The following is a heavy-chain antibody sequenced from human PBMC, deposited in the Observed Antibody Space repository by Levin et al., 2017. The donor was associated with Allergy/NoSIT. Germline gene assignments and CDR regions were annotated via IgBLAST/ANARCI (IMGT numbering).Heavy chain of an antibody. CDR2: ISGTGGNT. CDR1: GFAFSSYA. D-gene: IGHD3-16*02. Sequence: QPGGSLRLSCAASGFAFSSYAMSWVRQAPGKGLEWVSSISGTGGNTYYADSVKGRFTISRDNSKNTLFLQMNSLGAEDTAVYYCAKHSNDYVWGSYRYSNAFDIWGQGTMVTVSS. V-gene: IGHV3-23*01. J-gene: IGHJ3*02. CDR3: AKHSNDYVWGSYRYSNAFDI.